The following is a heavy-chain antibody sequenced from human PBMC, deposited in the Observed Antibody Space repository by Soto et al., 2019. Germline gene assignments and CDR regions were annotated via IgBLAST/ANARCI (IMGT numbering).Heavy chain of an antibody. CDR3: GRSAVD. Sequence: EVQLVESGGGLVQPGGSLRLSCTASGFTFSSYSMNWVRQAPGKGLEWVAYISGTSTTIYYVDSVKGRFTISRDNAKNSLYLQMNSLRADDTALYYCGRSAVDWGQGTLVTVSS. V-gene: IGHV3-48*01. CDR2: ISGTSTTI. CDR1: GFTFSSYS. J-gene: IGHJ4*02. D-gene: IGHD6-19*01.